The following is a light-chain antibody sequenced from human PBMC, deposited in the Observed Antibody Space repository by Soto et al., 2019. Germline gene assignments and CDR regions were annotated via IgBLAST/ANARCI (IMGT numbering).Light chain of an antibody. CDR3: QNYNRAPWT. CDR2: GAS. Sequence: DIQMTQSPSSLSASVGDRVTITCRASQDISNYLAWYQQKPGEVPNLLIYGASTLQSGVPSRFSGSRSGTDFTLTISSLQTEDVATYYCQNYNRAPWTFGQGTKVETK. J-gene: IGKJ1*01. V-gene: IGKV1-27*01. CDR1: QDISNY.